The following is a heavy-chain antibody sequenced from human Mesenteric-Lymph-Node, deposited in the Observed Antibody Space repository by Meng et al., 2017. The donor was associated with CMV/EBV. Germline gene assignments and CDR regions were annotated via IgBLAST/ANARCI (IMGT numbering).Heavy chain of an antibody. J-gene: IGHJ4*02. CDR2: IHHNEST. Sequence: SLAFAVSGDSISSSKWWTWVRQPPGEGLEWIGEIHHNESTNYNPSLKSRVTMSLDKSRNHFSLKLNSVTAADTAVYYCTRRWTGHYVYWGQGTLVTVSS. CDR1: GDSISSSKW. V-gene: IGHV4-4*02. D-gene: IGHD3/OR15-3a*01. CDR3: TRRWTGHYVY.